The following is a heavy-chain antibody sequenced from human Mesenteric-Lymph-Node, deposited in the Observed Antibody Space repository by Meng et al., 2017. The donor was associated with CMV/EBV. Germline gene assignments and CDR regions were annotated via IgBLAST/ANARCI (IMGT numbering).Heavy chain of an antibody. D-gene: IGHD2-2*01. Sequence: GGSLRLSCAASGFTVSRNYMSWVRQAPGKGLEYVSFIYSDDNTYYADSVRGRFTISRDNFKNTLYLQMNSLRTEDTAVYYCARVSVGYCTSTTCNTEYGMEVWGQGTTVTVSS. CDR2: IYSDDNT. CDR1: GFTVSRNY. J-gene: IGHJ6*02. V-gene: IGHV3-66*02. CDR3: ARVSVGYCTSTTCNTEYGMEV.